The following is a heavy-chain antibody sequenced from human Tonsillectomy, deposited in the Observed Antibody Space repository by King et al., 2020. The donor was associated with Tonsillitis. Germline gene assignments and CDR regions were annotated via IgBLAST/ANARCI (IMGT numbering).Heavy chain of an antibody. Sequence: VQLVESGGGVVQPGRSLRLSCAASGFTFSSYGMHWVRQAPGKGLEWVAVISYDGINKYYADSVKGRFTISRDNSKNTLYLQMNSLRAEDTAVYYCAKDSRSGEWLGEGMDVWGQGTTVTVSS. V-gene: IGHV3-30*18. CDR2: ISYDGINK. D-gene: IGHD6-19*01. J-gene: IGHJ6*02. CDR1: GFTFSSYG. CDR3: AKDSRSGEWLGEGMDV.